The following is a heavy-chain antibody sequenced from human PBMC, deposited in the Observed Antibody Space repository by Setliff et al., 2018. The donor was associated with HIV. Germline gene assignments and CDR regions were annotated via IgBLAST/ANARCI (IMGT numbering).Heavy chain of an antibody. J-gene: IGHJ4*02. CDR1: GYSMTSDYQ. V-gene: IGHV4-38-2*02. Sequence: SETLSLTCTVSGYSMTSDYQWGWIRQPPGKGLEWIGSIYHSGTTYYNPALKSRVTISVDTSKNQFSLKLISVTAADTAVFYCVRVDYGDYDFDYWGQGTLVTVSS. D-gene: IGHD4-17*01. CDR3: VRVDYGDYDFDY. CDR2: IYHSGTT.